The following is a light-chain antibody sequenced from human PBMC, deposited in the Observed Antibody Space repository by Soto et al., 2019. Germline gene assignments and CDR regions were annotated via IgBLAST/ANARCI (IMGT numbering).Light chain of an antibody. J-gene: IGKJ4*01. V-gene: IGKV3-11*01. CDR3: QQRSNWSPFT. CDR1: QSVSSC. CDR2: YAS. Sequence: VFPPSRPTLPLSQGARATLSCRASQSVSSCLAWYQQKTGQAPRLLIFYASNRATGITARFSGSGSATDFTLTISSLEHEEFAVVYCQQRSNWSPFTFAGGTKVDIK.